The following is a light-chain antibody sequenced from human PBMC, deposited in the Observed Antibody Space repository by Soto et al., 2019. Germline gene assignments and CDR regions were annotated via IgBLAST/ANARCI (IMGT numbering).Light chain of an antibody. CDR3: QQYVSSPFT. CDR2: GAS. J-gene: IGKJ2*01. Sequence: IVLTQSPGTLSLSPGERATLSCRASQSVNTYSLAWYLQKPGQAPRLLIYGASTRAPGIPDRFSGSGSGTDFTLTISRLEPEDFAVYYCQQYVSSPFTFGQGSKLEIK. CDR1: QSVNTYS. V-gene: IGKV3-20*01.